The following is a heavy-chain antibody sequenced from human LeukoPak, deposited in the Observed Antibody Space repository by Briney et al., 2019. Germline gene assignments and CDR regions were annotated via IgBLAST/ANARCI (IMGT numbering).Heavy chain of an antibody. CDR1: GYTFTGYY. J-gene: IGHJ3*02. CDR3: ARDRYDSGGHYSYALDI. Sequence: AASVKVSCKASGYTFTGYYMHWVRQAPGQRLEWMGWINTGNGDTKFSQEFQGRVTITRDTSASTAYMELSSLRSEDMAVYFCARDRYDSGGHYSYALDIWGHGTMVTVSS. D-gene: IGHD3-22*01. V-gene: IGHV1-3*03. CDR2: INTGNGDT.